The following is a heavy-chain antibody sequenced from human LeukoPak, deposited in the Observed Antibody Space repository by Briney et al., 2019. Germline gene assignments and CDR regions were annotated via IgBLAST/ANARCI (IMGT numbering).Heavy chain of an antibody. CDR3: ARNLRLNYYYYGMDV. V-gene: IGHV3-48*02. CDR1: GFTFSSYS. J-gene: IGHJ6*02. D-gene: IGHD3-16*01. CDR2: ISSSNSIT. Sequence: GGSLRLSCAASGFTFSSYSMNWVRQAPGKGLEWVSYISSSNSITYYADSVKGRFTISRDNAKNSLYLQMNSLRDEDTAVYYCARNLRLNYYYYGMDVWGQGTTVTVSS.